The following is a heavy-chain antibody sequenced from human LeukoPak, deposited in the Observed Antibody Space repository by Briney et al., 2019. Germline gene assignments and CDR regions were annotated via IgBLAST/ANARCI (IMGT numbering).Heavy chain of an antibody. V-gene: IGHV4-39*07. CDR2: IYYSGST. Sequence: SETLSLTCIVSGGSISSISSNNYHWGWIRQPPGKGLEWIGSIYYSGSTDYNPSLKSRVAISVDTSKNQFSLKLSSVTAADTAVYYCARAGFHSSGWYRAPRTGCCDFDYWGQGTLVTVSS. CDR1: GGSISSISSNNYH. CDR3: ARAGFHSSGWYRAPRTGCCDFDY. J-gene: IGHJ4*02. D-gene: IGHD6-19*01.